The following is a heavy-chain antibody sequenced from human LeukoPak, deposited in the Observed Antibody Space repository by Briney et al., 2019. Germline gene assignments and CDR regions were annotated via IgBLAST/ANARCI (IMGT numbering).Heavy chain of an antibody. CDR3: ARDPGLYYFDY. V-gene: IGHV3-21*01. Sequence: GGSLRLSCAASGFTFSSYSMNWVRQAPGKGLEWVSSISSSSSYIYYAGSVKGRFTISRDNAKNSLYLQMNSLRAEDTAVYYCARDPGLYYFDYWGQGTLVTVSS. CDR1: GFTFSSYS. CDR2: ISSSSSYI. J-gene: IGHJ4*02. D-gene: IGHD7-27*01.